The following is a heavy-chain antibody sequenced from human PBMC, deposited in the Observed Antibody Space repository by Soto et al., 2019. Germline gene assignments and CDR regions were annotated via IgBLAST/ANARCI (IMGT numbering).Heavy chain of an antibody. V-gene: IGHV3-30-3*01. J-gene: IGHJ6*02. CDR1: GFTFSSYT. Sequence: LRLSCAASGFTFSSYTMYWVRRAPGKGLEWVAVISYDGSNKYYADSVKGRFTISRDNSKNTLYLQMNSLRAEDTAVYYCARGGYCISTSCYGRDYYYGMDVWGQGTTVTVSS. CDR2: ISYDGSNK. CDR3: ARGGYCISTSCYGRDYYYGMDV. D-gene: IGHD2-2*01.